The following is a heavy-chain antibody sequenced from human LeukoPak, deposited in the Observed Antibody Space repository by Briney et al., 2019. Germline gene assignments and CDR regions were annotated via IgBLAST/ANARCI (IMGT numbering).Heavy chain of an antibody. V-gene: IGHV1-46*01. D-gene: IGHD2-15*01. CDR1: GYTFTSYY. CDR3: WGGIGDHGDY. CDR2: INPSGGST. Sequence: ASVKVSYKASGYTFTSYYMHWVRQAPGQGLEWMGIINPSGGSTSYAQKFQGRVTMTRDMSTSTVYMELSSLRSEDTAVYYCWGGIGDHGDYWGQGTLVTVSS. J-gene: IGHJ4*02.